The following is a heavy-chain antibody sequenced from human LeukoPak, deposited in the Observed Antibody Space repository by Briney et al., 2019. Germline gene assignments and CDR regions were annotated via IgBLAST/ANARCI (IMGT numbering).Heavy chain of an antibody. CDR2: ISSSGSTI. CDR3: ARELYSSGWFDY. V-gene: IGHV3-48*03. CDR1: GFTFSSYA. J-gene: IGHJ4*02. Sequence: GGSLRLSCAASGFTFSSYAMSWVRQAPGKGLEGVSYISSSGSTIYYADSVRGRFTISRDNAKNSLYLQMNSLRAEDTAVYYCARELYSSGWFDYWGQGTLVTVSS. D-gene: IGHD6-19*01.